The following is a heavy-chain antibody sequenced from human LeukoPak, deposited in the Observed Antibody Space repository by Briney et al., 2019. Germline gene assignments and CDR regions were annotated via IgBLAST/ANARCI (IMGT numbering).Heavy chain of an antibody. CDR1: GYSFPSYW. D-gene: IGHD1-26*01. Sequence: GESLKISCKGYGYSFPSYWIGWVRQIPGKGLEWMGIIYPGDSDTRYSPSFQGQVTISADKSISTAYLQWNSLKASDTAMYYCARGYNSGSYYVAFDYWGQGTLVTVSS. J-gene: IGHJ4*02. V-gene: IGHV5-51*01. CDR2: IYPGDSDT. CDR3: ARGYNSGSYYVAFDY.